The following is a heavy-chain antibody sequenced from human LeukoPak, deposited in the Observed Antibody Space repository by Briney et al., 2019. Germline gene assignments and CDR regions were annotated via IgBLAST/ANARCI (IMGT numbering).Heavy chain of an antibody. Sequence: SETLSLTRTVSGGSISSYYWSWIRQPPGKGLEWIGDIYYSGSTNYNPSLKSRVTISVDTSKNQFSLKLSSVTAADTAVYYCARASPHICSGGSCYGEYFDYWGQGTLVTVSS. CDR1: GGSISSYY. V-gene: IGHV4-59*01. D-gene: IGHD2-15*01. CDR3: ARASPHICSGGSCYGEYFDY. J-gene: IGHJ4*02. CDR2: IYYSGST.